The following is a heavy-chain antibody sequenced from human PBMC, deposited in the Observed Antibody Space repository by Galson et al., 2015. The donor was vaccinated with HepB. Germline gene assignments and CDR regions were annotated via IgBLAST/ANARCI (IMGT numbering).Heavy chain of an antibody. CDR1: GFTFSSYV. V-gene: IGHV3-23*01. CDR2: ISSSGDST. J-gene: IGHJ4*02. Sequence: SLRLSCAASGFTFSSYVMTWVRQAPGKGLEWVSTISSSGDSTYYADSVKGRFTISRDTSKNTLYLQMNSLRAEDTAVYYCAKWSETKWEDHWGQGTLVTVSS. CDR3: AKWSETKWEDH. D-gene: IGHD1-26*01.